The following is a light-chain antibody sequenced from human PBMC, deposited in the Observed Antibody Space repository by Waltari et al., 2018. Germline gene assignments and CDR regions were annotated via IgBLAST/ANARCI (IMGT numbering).Light chain of an antibody. Sequence: QSALTQPASVSGSPGQSITIPCTGTSSDVGGYNYVSWSQQHPGKAPKLMIYDVSNRPSGVSNRFSGSKSGNTASLTISGLQAEDEADYYCSSYTSSTTVVFGGGTKVTVL. J-gene: IGLJ2*01. CDR1: SSDVGGYNY. V-gene: IGLV2-14*03. CDR3: SSYTSSTTVV. CDR2: DVS.